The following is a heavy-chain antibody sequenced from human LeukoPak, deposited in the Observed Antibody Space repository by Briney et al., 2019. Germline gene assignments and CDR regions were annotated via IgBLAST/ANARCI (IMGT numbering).Heavy chain of an antibody. D-gene: IGHD2-8*01. CDR3: ARDLNGPSFY. Sequence: PGGSLRLSCAASGFTLDGYGMSWLRQAPGKGLEWVANIRQDGNEKYYVDSVKGRFTISRDNAQNSLYLQLNSLRAEDTAVYYCARDLNGPSFYWGQGTLVTVSS. CDR2: IRQDGNEK. V-gene: IGHV3-7*01. J-gene: IGHJ4*02. CDR1: GFTLDGYG.